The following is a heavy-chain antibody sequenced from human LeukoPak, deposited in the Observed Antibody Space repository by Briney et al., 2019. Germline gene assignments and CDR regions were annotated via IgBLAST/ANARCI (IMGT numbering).Heavy chain of an antibody. V-gene: IGHV4-38-2*02. J-gene: IGHJ4*02. D-gene: IGHD2-2*01. CDR3: ARLVGTYCSSTTCYARSYFDY. CDR2: IYHSGSM. Sequence: SETLPLTCTVSGYSISSGYYWGWIRQPPGKGLEWIGSIYHSGSMYYNPSLMSRVTISVDTSKNQFSLRLSSVTAADTAVYYCARLVGTYCSSTTCYARSYFDYWGQGTLVTGSS. CDR1: GYSISSGYY.